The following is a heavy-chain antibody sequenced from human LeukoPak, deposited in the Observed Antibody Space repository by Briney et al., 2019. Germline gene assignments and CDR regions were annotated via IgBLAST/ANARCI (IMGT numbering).Heavy chain of an antibody. CDR2: INHSGST. V-gene: IGHV4-34*01. CDR1: GGSFSGYY. Sequence: PSETLSLTCAVYGGSFSGYYWSWIRQPPGKGLEWIGEINHSGSTNYNPSLKSRVTISVDTSKNQFSLKLSSVTAADTAVYYCATPIGPCSGGSCYLGYWGQGTLVTVSS. D-gene: IGHD2-15*01. J-gene: IGHJ4*02. CDR3: ATPIGPCSGGSCYLGY.